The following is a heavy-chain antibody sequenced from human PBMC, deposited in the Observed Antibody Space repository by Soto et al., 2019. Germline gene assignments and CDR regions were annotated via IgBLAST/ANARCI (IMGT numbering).Heavy chain of an antibody. D-gene: IGHD3-22*01. V-gene: IGHV1-18*01. J-gene: IGHJ6*02. CDR1: GYTFTSYG. Sequence: ASVKVSCKASGYTFTSYGISWVRQAPGQGLEWMGWISAYNGNTNYAQKLQGRVTMTTDTSTSTAYMELRSLRSDDTAVYYCASSYYDSSGYYYDYYGMDVWGQGTTVTVSS. CDR3: ASSYYDSSGYYYDYYGMDV. CDR2: ISAYNGNT.